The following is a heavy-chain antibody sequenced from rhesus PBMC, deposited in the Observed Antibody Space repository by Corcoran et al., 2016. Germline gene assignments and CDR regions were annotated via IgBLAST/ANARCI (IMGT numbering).Heavy chain of an antibody. D-gene: IGHD3-3*01. CDR1: GGSISDDYY. J-gene: IGHJ2*01. Sequence: QVQLQESGPGLVKPSETLSLTCAVSGGSISDDYYWSWIRHPPGKGLECIGYIYCIGGVTNYNPPPKNRVTISIDTSKKQVSLKLSSVTAADTAVYYCARDAGRGGLFGLPAWYFDLWGPGTPITISS. CDR2: IYCIGGVT. V-gene: IGHV4-106*01. CDR3: ARDAGRGGLFGLPAWYFDL.